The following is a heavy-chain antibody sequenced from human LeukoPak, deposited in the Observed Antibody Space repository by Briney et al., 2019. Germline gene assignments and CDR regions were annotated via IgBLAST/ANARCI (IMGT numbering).Heavy chain of an antibody. D-gene: IGHD3-16*01. CDR2: INAGNGNT. CDR3: ARGPRGRNGDYFDY. J-gene: IGHJ4*02. Sequence: ASVKVSCKASGYTFTSYAIQWVRQAPGQRLEWMGWINAGNGNTKYSQNLQGRVTITRDTSASTAYMELSSLRSEDTAVYYCARGPRGRNGDYFDYWGQGPWSPSPQ. V-gene: IGHV1-3*01. CDR1: GYTFTSYA.